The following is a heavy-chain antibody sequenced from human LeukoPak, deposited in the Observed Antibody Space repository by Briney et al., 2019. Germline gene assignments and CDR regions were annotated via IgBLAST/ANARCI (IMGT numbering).Heavy chain of an antibody. CDR3: AMSSYSSGWYLDY. D-gene: IGHD6-19*01. V-gene: IGHV1-2*02. CDR2: INPNSGGT. J-gene: IGHJ4*02. Sequence: ASVKVSCKASGYTFTGYYMHWVRQAPGQGLEWMGWINPNSGGTNYAQKFQGRVTMTRDTSISTAYMGLSRLRSDDTAVYYCAMSSYSSGWYLDYWGQGTLVTVSS. CDR1: GYTFTGYY.